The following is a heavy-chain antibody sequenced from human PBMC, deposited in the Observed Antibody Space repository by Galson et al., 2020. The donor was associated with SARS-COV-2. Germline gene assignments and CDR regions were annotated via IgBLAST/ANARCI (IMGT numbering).Heavy chain of an antibody. CDR2: IYSGGST. J-gene: IGHJ3*02. Sequence: GESLKISCAASGFTVSSNYMSWVRQAPGKGLEWVSVIYSGGSTYYAVSVKGRFTISRDNSKNTLYLQMNSLRAEDTAVYYCARDGSTVIDAFDIWGQGTMVTVSS. V-gene: IGHV3-66*02. CDR3: ARDGSTVIDAFDI. CDR1: GFTVSSNY. D-gene: IGHD1-26*01.